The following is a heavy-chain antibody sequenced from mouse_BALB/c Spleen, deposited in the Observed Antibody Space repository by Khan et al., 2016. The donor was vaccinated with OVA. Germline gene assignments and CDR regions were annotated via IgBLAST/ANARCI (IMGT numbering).Heavy chain of an antibody. CDR1: GYTFTDYS. CDR3: ASGLKYGNFDY. J-gene: IGHJ2*01. D-gene: IGHD2-10*02. Sequence: QIQLVQSGPELKKPGETVKISCKASGYTFTDYSMHWVKQAPGKGLKWMGWINTETGEPTYADDFKGRFAFSLETSASTAYLQINNLKNEDTATYFWASGLKYGNFDYGGQGTTLTVSS. V-gene: IGHV9-2-1*01. CDR2: INTETGEP.